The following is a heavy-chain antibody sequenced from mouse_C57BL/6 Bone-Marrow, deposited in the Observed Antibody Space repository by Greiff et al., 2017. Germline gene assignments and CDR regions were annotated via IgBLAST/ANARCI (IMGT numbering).Heavy chain of an antibody. Sequence: QVQLQQPGAELVKPGASVKLSCKASGYTFTSYWMHWVKQRPGRGLEWLGRIDPYSGGTKYNEKFKSKATLTVDTPSSTAYMQLSSLTSADSAVYYCARLVYYYGSSSGFDYWGQGTTLTVSS. CDR2: IDPYSGGT. CDR1: GYTFTSYW. V-gene: IGHV1-72*01. CDR3: ARLVYYYGSSSGFDY. D-gene: IGHD1-1*01. J-gene: IGHJ2*01.